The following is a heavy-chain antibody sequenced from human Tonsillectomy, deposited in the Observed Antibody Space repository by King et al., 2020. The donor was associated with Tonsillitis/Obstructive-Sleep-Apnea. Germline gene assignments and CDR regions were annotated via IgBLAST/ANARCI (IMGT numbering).Heavy chain of an antibody. V-gene: IGHV3-7*03. Sequence: VQLVESGGGLVQPGGSLRLSCAASGFTFSNCWVYWVRQAPGKGLEWVANIKQDGSEKYYVDSVKGRFTISRDNAKNSLYLQMNSLRAEDTAVYYCARDKAGGWYFDLWGRGTLVTVSS. CDR2: IKQDGSEK. CDR1: GFTFSNCW. D-gene: IGHD3-10*01. J-gene: IGHJ2*01. CDR3: ARDKAGGWYFDL.